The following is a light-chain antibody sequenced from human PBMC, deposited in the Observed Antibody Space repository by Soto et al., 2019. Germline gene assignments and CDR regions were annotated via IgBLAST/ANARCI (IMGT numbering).Light chain of an antibody. CDR3: QQADSFPIT. Sequence: DIPMTQSPSSVSASVGDRVTITCRASQAISTWLAWYQQKPGKAPKLLVYSASSLQTGVPSRFSGSGSGTDFTLPISSLQPEDFATYYCQQADSFPITFGQGTRLEIK. CDR2: SAS. J-gene: IGKJ5*01. CDR1: QAISTW. V-gene: IGKV1-12*01.